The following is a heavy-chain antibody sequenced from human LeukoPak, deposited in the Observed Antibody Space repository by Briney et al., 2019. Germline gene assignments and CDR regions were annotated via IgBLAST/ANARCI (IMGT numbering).Heavy chain of an antibody. CDR1: GFTFSHFG. D-gene: IGHD4-11*01. Sequence: GGSLRLSCEASGFTFSHFGLRWVRQAPGKGLEWVAVIWGDGTNKYYGDSGKGRFIIYRDDSKKTIYLQMNSLRVEDTAIYYCARDAQRGFGYSNSLEYWGQGSLVTVSS. V-gene: IGHV3-33*01. CDR3: ARDAQRGFGYSNSLEY. J-gene: IGHJ4*02. CDR2: IWGDGTNK.